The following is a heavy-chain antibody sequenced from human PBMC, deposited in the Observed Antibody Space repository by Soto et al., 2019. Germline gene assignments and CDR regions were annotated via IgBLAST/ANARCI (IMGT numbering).Heavy chain of an antibody. CDR3: ARGPHYFESRGQPAAEQ. J-gene: IGHJ1*01. CDR2: INQGGST. V-gene: IGHV4-34*01. CDR1: GGSFSGYY. Sequence: TLSLTCAVSGGSFSGYYWSWIRQPPGKGLEWIGDINQGGSTNFNPSLERRLTISVDTSKKQYSLKLTSVTAADTAVYFCARGPHYFESRGQPAAEQWGHGPLVTVS. D-gene: IGHD6-13*01.